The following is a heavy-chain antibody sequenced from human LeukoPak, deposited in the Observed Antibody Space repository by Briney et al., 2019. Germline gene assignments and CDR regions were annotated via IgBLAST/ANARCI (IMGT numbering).Heavy chain of an antibody. J-gene: IGHJ4*02. D-gene: IGHD3-10*01. V-gene: IGHV4-59*08. CDR1: GGSISNYY. CDR3: AGYYYGSGNY. CDR2: IYYSGST. Sequence: SETLSLTCTVSGGSISNYYWGWIRQPPGKGLEWIGYIYYSGSTNYNPSLKSRVTISLDTSKNQFSLKLSSVTAADTAVYYCAGYYYGSGNYWGREPWSPSPQ.